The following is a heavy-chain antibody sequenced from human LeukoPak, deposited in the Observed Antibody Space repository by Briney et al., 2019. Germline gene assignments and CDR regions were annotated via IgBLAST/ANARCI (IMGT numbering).Heavy chain of an antibody. CDR1: GDSVSSSNYY. CDR3: ARLNKPGWFDP. Sequence: SETLSLTCTVSGDSVSSSNYYWAWIRQPPGKGLEWIGNIYYSGSTYYNPSLKSRLTISVDTSKNQFSLKLSSVTAADTAVYYCARLNKPGWFDPWGQGTLVTVSS. CDR2: IYYSGST. V-gene: IGHV4-39*01. D-gene: IGHD1-14*01. J-gene: IGHJ5*02.